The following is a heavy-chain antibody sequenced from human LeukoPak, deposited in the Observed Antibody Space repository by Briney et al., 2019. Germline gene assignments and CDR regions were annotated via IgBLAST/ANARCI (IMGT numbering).Heavy chain of an antibody. Sequence: PSETLSLTCTVSGGSISSYYWSWIRQPPGKGLEWIGYIYYSGSTNYNPSLKSRVTISVDTSKNQFSLKLSSVTAADTAVYYCARSGYSYGSLGGYWGQGTLVTVSS. J-gene: IGHJ4*02. CDR2: IYYSGST. CDR3: ARSGYSYGSLGGY. D-gene: IGHD5-18*01. V-gene: IGHV4-59*08. CDR1: GGSISSYY.